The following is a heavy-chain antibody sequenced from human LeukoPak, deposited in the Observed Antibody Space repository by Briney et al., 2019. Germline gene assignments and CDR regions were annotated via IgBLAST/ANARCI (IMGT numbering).Heavy chain of an antibody. Sequence: SGGSLRLSCAASGFTFDDYAMHWVRQAPGKGLEWVSLISGDGGSTYYADSVKGRFTISRDNSKNSLYLQMNSLRTEDTALYYCAKDTAIAATRYYYYYGMDVWGQGTTVTVSS. V-gene: IGHV3-43*02. CDR2: ISGDGGST. CDR3: AKDTAIAATRYYYYYGMDV. J-gene: IGHJ6*02. D-gene: IGHD2-15*01. CDR1: GFTFDDYA.